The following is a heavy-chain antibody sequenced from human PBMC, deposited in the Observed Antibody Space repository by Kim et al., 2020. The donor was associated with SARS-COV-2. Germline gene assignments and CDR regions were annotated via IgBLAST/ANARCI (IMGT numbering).Heavy chain of an antibody. J-gene: IGHJ4*01. V-gene: IGHV3-21*01. CDR1: GFIFSRYN. Sequence: GGSLRLSCAASGFIFSRYNMNWVRQAPGKGLEWVSSISTGSSYIFYADSVKGRFTISRDNAKNSLYLQLNSLRAEDTAVYYCARRGTGNFVDYWGHGTLVTVSS. D-gene: IGHD1-1*01. CDR3: ARRGTGNFVDY. CDR2: ISTGSSYI.